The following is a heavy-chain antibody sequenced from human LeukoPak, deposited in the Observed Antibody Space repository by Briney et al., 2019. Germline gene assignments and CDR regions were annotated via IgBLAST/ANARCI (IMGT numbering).Heavy chain of an antibody. CDR2: ISSSGSTI. V-gene: IGHV3-11*04. Sequence: PGGSLRLSCAASGFTSSDYYMSWIRQAPGKGLEWVSYISSSGSTIYYADSVKGRFTISRDNAKNSLYLQMNSLRAEDTAVYYCARDWGIVGATDAFDIWGQGTMVTVSS. CDR3: ARDWGIVGATDAFDI. J-gene: IGHJ3*02. D-gene: IGHD1-26*01. CDR1: GFTSSDYY.